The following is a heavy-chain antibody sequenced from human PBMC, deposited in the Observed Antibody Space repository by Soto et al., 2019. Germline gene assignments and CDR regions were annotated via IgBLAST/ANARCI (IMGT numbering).Heavy chain of an antibody. J-gene: IGHJ4*02. CDR1: GGTFSSYA. CDR3: AGLYSRSSGSDY. Sequence: ASVKVSCKASGGTFSSYAISWVRQAPGQGLEWMGGIIPIFGTANYAQKFQGRVTITADESTSTAYMELSSLRSEDTAVYYCAGLYSRSSGSDYWGQGTLVTVSS. V-gene: IGHV1-69*13. CDR2: IIPIFGTA. D-gene: IGHD6-6*01.